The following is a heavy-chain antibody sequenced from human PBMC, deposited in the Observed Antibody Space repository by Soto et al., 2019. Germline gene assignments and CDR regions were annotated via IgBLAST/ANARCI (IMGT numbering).Heavy chain of an antibody. V-gene: IGHV5-10-1*01. Sequence: GDSLKISGKGSVYSFTSYWISWVRQMPGKGLEWMGRIDPIDSYTNYSPSFQGHVTISADKSISTAYLQWSSLKASDTAMYYCARRAHMSRRGETFSYYYYGMDVWGQGTTVTVSS. CDR1: VYSFTSYW. J-gene: IGHJ6*02. CDR2: IDPIDSYT. CDR3: ARRAHMSRRGETFSYYYYGMDV. D-gene: IGHD3-16*01.